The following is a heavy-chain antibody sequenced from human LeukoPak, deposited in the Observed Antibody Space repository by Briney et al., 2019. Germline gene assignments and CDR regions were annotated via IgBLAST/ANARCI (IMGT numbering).Heavy chain of an antibody. V-gene: IGHV3-13*01. Sequence: GGSLRLSCAASGFTFSSYDMHWVRQVTGKGLEWVSAIDTTGDTYYPGSVKGRFTISRENAKNSLYLQINSLRAGDTAVYYCARVSSGGGKSTYFDYWGQGTLVTVFS. CDR3: ARVSSGGGKSTYFDY. CDR1: GFTFSSYD. CDR2: IDTTGDT. D-gene: IGHD1-26*01. J-gene: IGHJ4*02.